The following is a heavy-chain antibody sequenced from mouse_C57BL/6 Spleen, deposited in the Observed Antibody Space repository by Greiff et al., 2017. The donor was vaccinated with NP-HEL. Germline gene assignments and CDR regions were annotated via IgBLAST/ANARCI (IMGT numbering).Heavy chain of an antibody. CDR2: INPSTGGT. CDR1: GYSFTGYY. Sequence: VQLKESGPELVKPGASVKISCKASGYSFTGYYMNWVKQSPEKSLEWIGEINPSTGGTTYNQKFKAKATLTVDKSSSTAYMQLKSLTSEDSAVYYCAREGSSSFFDVWGTGTTVTVSS. D-gene: IGHD1-1*01. V-gene: IGHV1-42*01. CDR3: AREGSSSFFDV. J-gene: IGHJ1*03.